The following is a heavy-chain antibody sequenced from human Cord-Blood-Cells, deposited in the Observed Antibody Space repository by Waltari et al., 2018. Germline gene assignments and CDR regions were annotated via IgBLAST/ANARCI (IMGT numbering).Heavy chain of an antibody. V-gene: IGHV1-24*01. CDR1: GYTLTELS. J-gene: IGHJ4*02. D-gene: IGHD6-13*01. Sequence: QVQLVQSGAEVKKPGASVKVSCKVSGYTLTELSMHWVRQAPGKGLEWMGGFEPEDGETIYAQKFQGRVTMTEDTSTDTAYMELSSRRSEDTAVYYCATLFLWYSSSWVDYWGQGTLVTVSS. CDR3: ATLFLWYSSSWVDY. CDR2: FEPEDGET.